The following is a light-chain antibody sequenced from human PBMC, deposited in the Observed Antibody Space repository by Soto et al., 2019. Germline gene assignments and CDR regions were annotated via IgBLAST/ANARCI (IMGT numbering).Light chain of an antibody. V-gene: IGKV3-15*01. CDR1: QSISDT. CDR2: GAS. J-gene: IGKJ1*01. Sequence: EIVMTQSPATLSVSPGGRATLSCRASQSISDTLAWYQQKPGQAPRLLIHGASTRATGFPARFSGSGSGTDFTLTISNLQSEDFAVYYCQQYNNWPWTFGQGTKVEIK. CDR3: QQYNNWPWT.